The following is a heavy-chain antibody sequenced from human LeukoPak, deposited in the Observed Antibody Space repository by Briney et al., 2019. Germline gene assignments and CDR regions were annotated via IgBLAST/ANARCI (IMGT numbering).Heavy chain of an antibody. Sequence: ASVKVSCKASGYTFTSYYMRWGRQAPGQGLEWMGIINPSGGSTSYAQKFQGRVTMTSDTSTSKAYMELRSMRSDDTAVYYCARGGEMATIPFDYWGQGTLVTVSS. J-gene: IGHJ4*02. CDR1: GYTFTSYY. D-gene: IGHD5-24*01. V-gene: IGHV1-46*01. CDR3: ARGGEMATIPFDY. CDR2: INPSGGST.